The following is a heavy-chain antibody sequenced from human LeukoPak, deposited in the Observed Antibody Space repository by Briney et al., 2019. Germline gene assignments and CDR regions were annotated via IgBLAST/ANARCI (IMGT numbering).Heavy chain of an antibody. CDR1: GFTFSSYG. D-gene: IGHD6-13*01. V-gene: IGHV3-33*01. CDR3: ARDQAAAGNYFDY. Sequence: LGGSLRLSCAASGFTFSSYGMHWVRQAPGKGLEWVAVIWYDGSNKYYADSVKGRFTISRDNSKNTLYLQMNSLRAEDTAVYYCARDQAAAGNYFDYWGQGTLVTVSS. J-gene: IGHJ4*02. CDR2: IWYDGSNK.